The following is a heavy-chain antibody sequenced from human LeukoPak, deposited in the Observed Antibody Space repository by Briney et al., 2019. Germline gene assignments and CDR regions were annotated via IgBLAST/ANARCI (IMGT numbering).Heavy chain of an antibody. Sequence: GESLQISCKGSGYSFTSYWIGWVRQMPGKGLEWMGIIYPGDSDTRYSPSFQGQVTISADKSISTAYLQWSSLKASDTAMYYCARPPYYYDSSGYYLEHYFDYWGQGTLVTVSS. CDR3: ARPPYYYDSSGYYLEHYFDY. CDR2: IYPGDSDT. J-gene: IGHJ4*02. D-gene: IGHD3-22*01. CDR1: GYSFTSYW. V-gene: IGHV5-51*01.